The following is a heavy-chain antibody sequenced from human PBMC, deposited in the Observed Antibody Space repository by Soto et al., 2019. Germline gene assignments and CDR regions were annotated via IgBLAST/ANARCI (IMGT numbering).Heavy chain of an antibody. Sequence: QVQLVQSGAEVKKPGSSVKVSCKASGGTFSSYAISWVRQAPGQGLEWMGGIIPIFGTANYAQKFQGRVTITADKSTSTAYMELSSLRTEDTAVYYCASVDSSGYRNWFDPWGQGTLVTVSS. D-gene: IGHD3-22*01. CDR3: ASVDSSGYRNWFDP. CDR1: GGTFSSYA. V-gene: IGHV1-69*06. J-gene: IGHJ5*02. CDR2: IIPIFGTA.